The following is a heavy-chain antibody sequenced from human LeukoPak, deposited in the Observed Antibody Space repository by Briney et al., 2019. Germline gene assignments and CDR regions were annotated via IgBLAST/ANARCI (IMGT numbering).Heavy chain of an antibody. Sequence: GGSLSLSCEASGFDVSSNYMNWVRQAPGKGLEWVSILYSGGRTYYADSVKGRFTVSRDSSGNTLFLHMTRLKTEDTAVYFCARVGDHYHWYLDVWGRGTLVTVSS. CDR2: LYSGGRT. J-gene: IGHJ2*01. D-gene: IGHD3-10*01. CDR1: GFDVSSNY. V-gene: IGHV3-53*01. CDR3: ARVGDHYHWYLDV.